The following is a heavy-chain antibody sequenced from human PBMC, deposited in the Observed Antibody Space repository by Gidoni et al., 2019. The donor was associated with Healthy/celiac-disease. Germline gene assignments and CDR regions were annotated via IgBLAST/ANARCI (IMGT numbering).Heavy chain of an antibody. V-gene: IGHV4-39*07. D-gene: IGHD5-12*01. J-gene: IGHJ4*02. CDR1: GGSISSSSYY. Sequence: QLQLQESVPGLVKPSETLSLTFTVSGGSISSSSYYWGWIRQPPGKGLEWIGSIYYRGSTYYNPSLKSRVTISVDTSKNQFSLKLSSVTAADTAVYYCARCPNGRWLQFVIWGQGTLITVSS. CDR3: ARCPNGRWLQFVI. CDR2: IYYRGST.